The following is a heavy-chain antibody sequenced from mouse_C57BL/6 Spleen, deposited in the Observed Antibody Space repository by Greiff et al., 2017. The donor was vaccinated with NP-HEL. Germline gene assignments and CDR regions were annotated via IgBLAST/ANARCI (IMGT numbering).Heavy chain of an antibody. Sequence: VHVKQSGPELVKPGASVKISCKASGYSFTGYYMNWVKQSPEKSLEWIGEINPSTGGTTYNQKFKAKATLTVDKSSSTAYMQLKSLTSEDSAVYYCVYYGSSSWYFDVWGTGTTVTVSS. D-gene: IGHD1-1*01. V-gene: IGHV1-42*01. J-gene: IGHJ1*03. CDR1: GYSFTGYY. CDR3: VYYGSSSWYFDV. CDR2: INPSTGGT.